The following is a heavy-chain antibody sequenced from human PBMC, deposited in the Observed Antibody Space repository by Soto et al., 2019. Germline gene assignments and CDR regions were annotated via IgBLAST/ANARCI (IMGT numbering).Heavy chain of an antibody. V-gene: IGHV4-34*01. CDR2: INHSGST. J-gene: IGHJ3*02. CDR1: GGSFSGYY. CDR3: ARGIHCSGGSCWDYAFDI. Sequence: PSETLSLTCAVYGGSFSGYYWSWIRQPPGKGLEWIGEINHSGSTNYNPSLKSRVTISVDTSKNQFSLKLSSVTAADTAVYYCARGIHCSGGSCWDYAFDIWGQGTMVTVSS. D-gene: IGHD2-15*01.